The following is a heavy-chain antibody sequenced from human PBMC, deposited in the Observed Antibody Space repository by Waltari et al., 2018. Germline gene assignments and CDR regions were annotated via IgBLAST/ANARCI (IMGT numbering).Heavy chain of an antibody. V-gene: IGHV4-59*01. J-gene: IGHJ2*01. Sequence: QLQLQASGPGLVKPSERLSLTCTVSGGSISSYYWIWIRQPPGKGLEWIGYIYYSGSTNYNPSLKSRVTISVDTSKNQFSLKLSSVTAADTAVYYCARRTAGPYWYFDLWGRGTLVTVSS. CDR3: ARRTAGPYWYFDL. D-gene: IGHD6-13*01. CDR1: GGSISSYY. CDR2: IYYSGST.